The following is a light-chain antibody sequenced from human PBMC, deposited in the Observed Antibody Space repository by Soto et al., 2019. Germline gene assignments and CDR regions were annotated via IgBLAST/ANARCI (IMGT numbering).Light chain of an antibody. CDR2: GAS. CDR1: QSVDRN. V-gene: IGKV3D-15*01. J-gene: IGKJ1*01. CDR3: QQSHSIPWT. Sequence: EIVMTQSPGTLSVSTEEGATLSCLASQSVDRNLAWYQQKPGQAPRLLIYGASTRPTGIPDRFSGSGSGTEFTLTITSLQPDDFATYYCQQSHSIPWTFGQGTKVDIK.